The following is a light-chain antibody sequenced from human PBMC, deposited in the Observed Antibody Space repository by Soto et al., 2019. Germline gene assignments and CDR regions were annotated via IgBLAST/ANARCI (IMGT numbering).Light chain of an antibody. J-gene: IGLJ1*01. CDR1: STDFVSYNR. CDR2: EAS. CDR3: SLYTSENTYV. Sequence: QSVRTQPPSVSWSPGQSVTISCTGTSTDFVSYNRVSWYQQPPGTAPKLIIYEASNQPSGVPDRFSGSKSGNTASLTISGLQAADEADYYCSLYTSENTYVFGTGTKVTVL. V-gene: IGLV2-18*01.